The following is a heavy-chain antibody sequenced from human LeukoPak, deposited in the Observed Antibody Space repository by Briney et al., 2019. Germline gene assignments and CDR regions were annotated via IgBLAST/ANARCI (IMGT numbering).Heavy chain of an antibody. CDR2: IYYSGST. CDR1: GGSFSGYY. D-gene: IGHD5-12*01. V-gene: IGHV4-31*11. Sequence: SETLSLTCAVYGGSFSGYYWSWIRQHPGKGLEWIGYIYYSGSTYYNPSLKSRVTISVDTSKNQFSLKLSSVTAADTAVYYCAREYDYSGPWGQGTLVTVSS. CDR3: AREYDYSGP. J-gene: IGHJ5*02.